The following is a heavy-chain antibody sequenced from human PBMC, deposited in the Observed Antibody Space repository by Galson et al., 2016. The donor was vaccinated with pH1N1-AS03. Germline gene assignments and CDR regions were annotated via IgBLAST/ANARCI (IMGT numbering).Heavy chain of an antibody. J-gene: IGHJ5*02. CDR2: IYESGRT. V-gene: IGHV4-30-2*01. CDR1: GDSIGSGDYS. CDR3: ARDRTYCSGGSCYADGYDP. D-gene: IGHD2-15*01. Sequence: TLSLTCVVSGDSIGSGDYSWSWIRQTPGKGLESIGYIYESGRTYFSPSLRSRVTISIDRSKNQFSLELKSVTAADTAVYYCARDRTYCSGGSCYADGYDPWGQGILVTVSS.